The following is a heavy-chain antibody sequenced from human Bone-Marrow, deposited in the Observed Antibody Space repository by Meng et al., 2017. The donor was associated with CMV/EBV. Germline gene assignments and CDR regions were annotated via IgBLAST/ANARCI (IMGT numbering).Heavy chain of an antibody. V-gene: IGHV3-30*19. CDR3: ARTMIEV. Sequence: GGSLRLSCAASGFRFSAYGMHWVRQAPGKGLEWVAVISYDGSNKYYADSVKGRFTISRDNSKNTLYLQMNSLRAEDTAVYYCARTMIEVWGQGTLVTVSS. D-gene: IGHD3-22*01. CDR2: ISYDGSNK. CDR1: GFRFSAYG. J-gene: IGHJ4*02.